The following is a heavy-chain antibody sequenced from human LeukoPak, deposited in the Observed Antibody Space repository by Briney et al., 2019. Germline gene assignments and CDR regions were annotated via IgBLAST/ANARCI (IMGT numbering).Heavy chain of an antibody. CDR2: ISTKTDGGTT. Sequence: PGGSLRLSCTTSGFTFSHAWMTWVRQAPGKGLEWVGRISTKTDGGTTDYAAPVKGRFTISRDDSKNTPYLQMNSLKTEDTAVYYCIKSSGDWHWGQGTLVTVSS. D-gene: IGHD2-21*02. CDR1: GFTFSHAW. V-gene: IGHV3-15*01. J-gene: IGHJ4*02. CDR3: IKSSGDWH.